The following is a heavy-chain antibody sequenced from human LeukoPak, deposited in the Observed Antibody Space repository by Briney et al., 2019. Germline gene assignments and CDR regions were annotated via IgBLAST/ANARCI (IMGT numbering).Heavy chain of an antibody. CDR3: AKNAIVVVPAAISRTWFDP. Sequence: PGGSLRLSCAASGFTFSSYGMHWVRQAPGKGLEWVAVISYDGSNKYYADSVKGRFTISRDNSKNTLYLQMNSLRAEDTAVYYCAKNAIVVVPAAISRTWFDPWGQGTLVTVSS. J-gene: IGHJ5*02. D-gene: IGHD2-2*01. CDR2: ISYDGSNK. V-gene: IGHV3-30*18. CDR1: GFTFSSYG.